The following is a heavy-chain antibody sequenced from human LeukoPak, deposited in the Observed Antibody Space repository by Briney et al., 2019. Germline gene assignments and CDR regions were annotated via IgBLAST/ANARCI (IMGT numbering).Heavy chain of an antibody. Sequence: SETLSLTCTVSGGSISSSSYYWSWIRQPAGKGLEWIGRIYISGSTNYNPSLKSRVTISADTSKSQFSLKLSSVTAADTAVYYCARGYWFYFDYWGQGTLVTVSS. CDR2: IYISGST. V-gene: IGHV4-61*02. D-gene: IGHD2-8*02. J-gene: IGHJ4*02. CDR3: ARGYWFYFDY. CDR1: GGSISSSSYY.